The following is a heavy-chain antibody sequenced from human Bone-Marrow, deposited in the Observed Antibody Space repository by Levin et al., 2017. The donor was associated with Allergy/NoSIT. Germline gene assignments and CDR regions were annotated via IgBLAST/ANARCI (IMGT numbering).Heavy chain of an antibody. CDR1: GFTFRDHS. D-gene: IGHD5-12*01. CDR3: ARGLGGSGFDVSDW. V-gene: IGHV3-64*02. Sequence: GGSLRLSCAASGFTFRDHSMHWVRQAPGKGLEYVSSINDRGGNAYYADSVKGRFTMYRDDSRQTVFLHMANLRGDDTGIYYCARGLGGSGFDVSDWWGQGTLVTVPS. J-gene: IGHJ4*02. CDR2: INDRGGNA.